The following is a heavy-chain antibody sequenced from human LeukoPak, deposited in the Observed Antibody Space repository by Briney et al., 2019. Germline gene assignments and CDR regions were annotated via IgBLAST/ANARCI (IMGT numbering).Heavy chain of an antibody. Sequence: GEPLKISCKGSGYSFTSYWIGWVRQMPGKGLEWVGIIYPGDSDTRYSPSFQGQVTISADKSISTAYLQWSSLKASDTAMYYCARPGLWAAASDAFDIWGQGTMVTVSS. J-gene: IGHJ3*02. D-gene: IGHD2-2*01. CDR1: GYSFTSYW. CDR3: ARPGLWAAASDAFDI. V-gene: IGHV5-51*01. CDR2: IYPGDSDT.